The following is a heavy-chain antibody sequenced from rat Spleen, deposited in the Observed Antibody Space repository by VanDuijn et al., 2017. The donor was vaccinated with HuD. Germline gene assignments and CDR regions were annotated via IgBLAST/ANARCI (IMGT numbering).Heavy chain of an antibody. D-gene: IGHD1-7*01. Sequence: EVKLVESGGGLVQPGRSLKLSCAASGFNLNDYWMGWVRQAPGKGLEWVSSVSSDGVNTYYPDSVKGRFTISRDNVENIVYLQMNSLKCEDTATYYCAVAGYGYWGQGVMVTVSS. CDR2: VSSDGVNT. J-gene: IGHJ2*01. CDR1: GFNLNDYW. CDR3: AVAGYGY. V-gene: IGHV5-58*01.